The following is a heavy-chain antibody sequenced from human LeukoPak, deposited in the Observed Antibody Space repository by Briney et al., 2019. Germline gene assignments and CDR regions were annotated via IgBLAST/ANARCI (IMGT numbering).Heavy chain of an antibody. V-gene: IGHV4-59*01. Sequence: SSQTLSLTCTVSGGSISSDYWSWIRQPPGTRLEGFGDIYYSGSTNYNPSLKSRVTISVDTSKNQFSLKLSSVTAADTAVYYCARYSSGWYAGSSAFDIWGQGTMITVSS. CDR2: IYYSGST. CDR1: GGSISSDY. D-gene: IGHD6-19*01. CDR3: ARYSSGWYAGSSAFDI. J-gene: IGHJ3*02.